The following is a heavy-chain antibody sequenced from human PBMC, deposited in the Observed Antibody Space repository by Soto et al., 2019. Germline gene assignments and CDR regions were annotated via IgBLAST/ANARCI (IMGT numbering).Heavy chain of an antibody. CDR3: ARRYGDPEIGYYYYYMDV. CDR1: GGSISSYY. CDR2: IYYSGST. J-gene: IGHJ6*03. Sequence: SETLSLTCTVSGGSISSYYWSWIRQPPGKGLEWIGYIYYSGSTNYNPSLKSRVTISVDTSKNQFSLKLSSVTAADTAVYYCARRYGDPEIGYYYYYMDVWGKGTTVTVSS. V-gene: IGHV4-59*08. D-gene: IGHD3-16*01.